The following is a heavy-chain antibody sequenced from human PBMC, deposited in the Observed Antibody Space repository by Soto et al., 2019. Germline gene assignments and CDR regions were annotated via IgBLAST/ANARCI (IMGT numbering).Heavy chain of an antibody. J-gene: IGHJ6*02. D-gene: IGHD5-18*01. CDR2: IYPGDSDT. CDR1: GYSFTSYW. V-gene: IGHV5-51*01. CDR3: ARQPGYSYDYYYYYYGMDV. Sequence: PGESLKISCKGSGYSFTSYWIGWVRQMPGKGLEWMGIIYPGDSDTRYSPSLQGQVTISADKSISTAYLQWSSLKASDTAMYYCARQPGYSYDYYYYYYGMDVWGQGTTVTVSS.